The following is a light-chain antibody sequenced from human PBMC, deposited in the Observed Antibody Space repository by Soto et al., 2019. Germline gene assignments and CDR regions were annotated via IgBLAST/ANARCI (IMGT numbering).Light chain of an antibody. Sequence: DIVMTQSPLSLPVTPGEPASISCRSSQTLLHSTGNTYVDWYLQKPGQSPQLLIYLGSGRASGVPDRFSGSGSGTDFTLNITRVEAEDVGIYYCMQALQSPSFGQGTKLEIK. CDR1: QTLLHSTGNTY. J-gene: IGKJ2*01. CDR3: MQALQSPS. V-gene: IGKV2-28*01. CDR2: LGS.